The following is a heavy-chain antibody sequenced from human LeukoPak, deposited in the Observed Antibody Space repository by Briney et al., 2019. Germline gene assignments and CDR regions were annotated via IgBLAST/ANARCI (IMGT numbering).Heavy chain of an antibody. CDR1: GFTFSSHA. V-gene: IGHV3-30-3*01. J-gene: IGHJ6*02. D-gene: IGHD2-21*01. CDR2: ISYDGSNK. CDR3: ARTVVVTYYYGMDV. Sequence: GGSLRLSCAASGFTFSSHAMHWVRQAPGKGLEWVAVISYDGSNKYYADSVKGRFTISRDNSKNTLYLQMNSLRAEDTAVYYCARTVVVTYYYGMDVWGQGTTVTVSS.